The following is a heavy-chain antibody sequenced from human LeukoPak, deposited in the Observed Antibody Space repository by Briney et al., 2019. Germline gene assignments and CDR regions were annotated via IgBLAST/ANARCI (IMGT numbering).Heavy chain of an antibody. D-gene: IGHD7-27*01. CDR3: AREGKLGPYYFDY. CDR2: IYSSGNT. J-gene: IGHJ4*02. V-gene: IGHV4-39*07. CDR1: GDSISSSSYY. Sequence: SETLSLTCAISGDSISSSSYYWVWIRQPPGKGLEWIGSIYSSGNTNYNVSLKSRVRISVDTSKNQFSLKLISVTAADTAVYYCAREGKLGPYYFDYWGQGTLVTVSS.